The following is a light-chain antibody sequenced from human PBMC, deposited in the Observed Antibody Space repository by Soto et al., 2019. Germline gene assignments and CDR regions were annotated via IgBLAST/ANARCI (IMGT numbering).Light chain of an antibody. CDR2: EAA. V-gene: IGKV3-11*01. CDR3: QQRYNWPNT. CDR1: QSVGTY. Sequence: EIVLTQSPATLSSSPGERATLSCRASQSVGTYLAWYQHNPGQAPRLLIYEAANRATGIPARFSGSGSGTDFTLTISSPQPEDFAVYYCQQRYNWPNTFGQGTKLEIK. J-gene: IGKJ2*01.